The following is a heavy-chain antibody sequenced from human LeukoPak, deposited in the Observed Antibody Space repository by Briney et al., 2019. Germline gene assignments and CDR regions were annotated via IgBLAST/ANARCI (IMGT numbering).Heavy chain of an antibody. CDR3: ARGDYDSSGYYQNDY. CDR1: GGSISSYY. Sequence: SETASLTCTVSGGSISSYYWSWIRQPPGKGLEWIGYIYYSGSTNYNPSLKSRVTISVDTSKNQFSLKLSSVTAADTAVYYCARGDYDSSGYYQNDYWGQGTLVTVSS. J-gene: IGHJ4*02. V-gene: IGHV4-59*01. D-gene: IGHD3-22*01. CDR2: IYYSGST.